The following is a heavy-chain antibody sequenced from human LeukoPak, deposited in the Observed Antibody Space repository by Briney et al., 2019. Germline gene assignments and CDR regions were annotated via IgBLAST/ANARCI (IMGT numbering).Heavy chain of an antibody. Sequence: ASVKVSCKASGYTFTSYGISWVRQAPGQGLERMGWINPNSGGTNYAQKFQGRVTMTRDTSISTAYMELSRLRSDDTAVYYCARDGRWGGFDYWGQGTLVTVSS. CDR1: GYTFTSYG. V-gene: IGHV1-2*02. J-gene: IGHJ4*02. D-gene: IGHD3-16*01. CDR2: INPNSGGT. CDR3: ARDGRWGGFDY.